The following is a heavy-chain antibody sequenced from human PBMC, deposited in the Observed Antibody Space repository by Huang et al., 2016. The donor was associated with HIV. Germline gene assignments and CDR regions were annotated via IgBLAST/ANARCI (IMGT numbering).Heavy chain of an antibody. CDR3: AKDRVAGTGHCFDP. V-gene: IGHV3-23*01. J-gene: IGHJ5*02. CDR1: GFSFSSYT. CDR2: IRGSDNTT. D-gene: IGHD6-19*01. Sequence: EVKLLESGGGLVQPGGSLRLSCAASGFSFSSYTMTWCRQAPGKGLEWVSSIRGSDNTTFYADSVKGRFTISRDNSKNTLYLQMKSLRVDDTAVYYCAKDRVAGTGHCFDPWGQGTLVTVSS.